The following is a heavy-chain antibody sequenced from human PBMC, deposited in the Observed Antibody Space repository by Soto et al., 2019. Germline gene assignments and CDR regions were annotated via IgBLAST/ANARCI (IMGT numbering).Heavy chain of an antibody. J-gene: IGHJ5*02. CDR1: GGSISSSSFH. CDR3: ARRERAAGTDWWFDP. D-gene: IGHD6-13*01. Sequence: QLQLQESGPGLVKPSETLSLTCTVSGGSISSSSFHWGWIRQPPGKGLEWIGSIYYSGSTYYSPSPQRRVTIAGGTSKNQFSLKLSSVTAADTAVYYCARRERAAGTDWWFDPWGQGTLVTVSS. CDR2: IYYSGST. V-gene: IGHV4-39*01.